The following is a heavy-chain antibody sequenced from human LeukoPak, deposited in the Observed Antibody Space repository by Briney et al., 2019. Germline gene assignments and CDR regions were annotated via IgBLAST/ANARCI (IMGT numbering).Heavy chain of an antibody. D-gene: IGHD2-2*01. J-gene: IGHJ6*03. CDR3: ARDRSCSSTSCPIYYYYMDV. CDR1: GFTFSSYA. CDR2: ISYDGSNK. V-gene: IGHV3-30*04. Sequence: GGSLRLSCAASGFTFSSYAMHWVRQAPGKGLEWVAVISYDGSNKYYADSVKGRFTISRDNSKNTLYLQMNSLRAEDTAVYYCARDRSCSSTSCPIYYYYMDVWGKGTTVTVSS.